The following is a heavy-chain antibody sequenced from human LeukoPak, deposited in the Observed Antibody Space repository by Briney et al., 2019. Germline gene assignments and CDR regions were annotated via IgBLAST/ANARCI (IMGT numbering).Heavy chain of an antibody. J-gene: IGHJ4*02. CDR3: ARRDYGGKHFDY. Sequence: GESLEISCKGSGYSFTSYWIGWVRQMPGKGLEWMGIIYPGDSDTRYSPSLQGQVTISADKSISTAYLQWNSLRASDTAMYFCARRDYGGKHFDYWGQGTLVTVSS. CDR1: GYSFTSYW. D-gene: IGHD4-23*01. V-gene: IGHV5-51*01. CDR2: IYPGDSDT.